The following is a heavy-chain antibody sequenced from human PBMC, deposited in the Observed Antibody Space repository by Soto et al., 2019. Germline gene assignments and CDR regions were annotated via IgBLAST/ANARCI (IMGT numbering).Heavy chain of an antibody. J-gene: IGHJ5*02. CDR3: ARAYGDYSGNWFDP. D-gene: IGHD4-17*01. Sequence: ASVTVSCQASGYTFTSYGISWVRQAPGQGLEWMGWISAYNGNTNYAQKLQGRVTMTTDTSTSTAYMELRSLRSDDTAVYYCARAYGDYSGNWFDPWGQGTLVTVSS. CDR2: ISAYNGNT. V-gene: IGHV1-18*01. CDR1: GYTFTSYG.